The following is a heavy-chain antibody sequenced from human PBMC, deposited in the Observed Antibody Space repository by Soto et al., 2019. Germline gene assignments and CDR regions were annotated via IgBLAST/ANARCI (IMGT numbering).Heavy chain of an antibody. CDR3: ANQKNYRSGRYGMDV. D-gene: IGHD3-10*01. V-gene: IGHV3-23*01. J-gene: IGHJ6*02. Sequence: HPGGSLRLSCAASGFTFSSYAMSWVRQAPGKGLEWVSSLTGSGGITNYADSVKGRFTISRDNSKNTLFLQMNSLRVDDTAVYYCANQKNYRSGRYGMDVWGQGTSVTVSS. CDR1: GFTFSSYA. CDR2: LTGSGGIT.